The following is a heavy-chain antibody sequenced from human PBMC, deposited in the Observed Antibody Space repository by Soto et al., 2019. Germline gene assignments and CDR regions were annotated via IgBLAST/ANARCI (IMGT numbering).Heavy chain of an antibody. Sequence: EASVKGSCKASGYTFTGYYMHWVRQAPGQGLEWMGWINPNSGGTNYAQKFQGWVTMTRDTSISTAYMELSRLRSDDTAVYYCALADYFDSSGPYYGMDVWGQGTTVTVSS. V-gene: IGHV1-2*04. CDR3: ALADYFDSSGPYYGMDV. CDR1: GYTFTGYY. D-gene: IGHD3-22*01. J-gene: IGHJ6*02. CDR2: INPNSGGT.